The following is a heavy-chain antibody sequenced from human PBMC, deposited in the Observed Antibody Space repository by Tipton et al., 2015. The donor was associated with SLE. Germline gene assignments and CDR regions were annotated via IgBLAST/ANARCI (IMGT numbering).Heavy chain of an antibody. Sequence: QSGPEGKKPGASVKVSCKASGYTFTSYDINWVRQATGQGLEWMGWMNPNSGNTGYAQKFQGRVTMTRNTSISTAYMELSSLRSEDTAVYYCARPRQPGGDFQHWGQGTLVTVSS. CDR1: GYTFTSYD. CDR3: ARPRQPGGDFQH. J-gene: IGHJ1*01. V-gene: IGHV1-8*01. D-gene: IGHD2-8*02. CDR2: MNPNSGNT.